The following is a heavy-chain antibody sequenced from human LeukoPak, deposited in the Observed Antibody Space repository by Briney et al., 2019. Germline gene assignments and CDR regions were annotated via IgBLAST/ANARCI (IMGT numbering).Heavy chain of an antibody. CDR1: GGSFSGYY. Sequence: SETLSHTCAVYGGSFSGYYWSWIRQPPGKGLEWIGEINHTGSTNYNPSLKSRVTISVDTSKNQFSLKLSSVTAADTAVYYCARGFPYYYDSSGYWGQGTLVTVSS. D-gene: IGHD3-22*01. CDR3: ARGFPYYYDSSGY. V-gene: IGHV4-34*01. CDR2: INHTGST. J-gene: IGHJ4*02.